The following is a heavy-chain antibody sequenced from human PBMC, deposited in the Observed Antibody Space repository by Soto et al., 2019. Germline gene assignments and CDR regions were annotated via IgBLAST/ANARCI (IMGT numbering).Heavy chain of an antibody. Sequence: GESLKISCKGSGYSFTSYWIGWVRQMPGKGLEWMGIIYPGDSDTRYSPSFQGQVTISADKSISTAYLQWSSLKASDTAMYYCARLACSSTSCYWNWFDPWGQGTLVTVSS. CDR1: GYSFTSYW. V-gene: IGHV5-51*01. CDR2: IYPGDSDT. D-gene: IGHD2-2*01. CDR3: ARLACSSTSCYWNWFDP. J-gene: IGHJ5*02.